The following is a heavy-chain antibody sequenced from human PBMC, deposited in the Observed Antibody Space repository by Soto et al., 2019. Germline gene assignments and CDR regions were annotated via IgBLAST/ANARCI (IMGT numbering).Heavy chain of an antibody. Sequence: SETLSLTCAVYGGSFSGYYWSWIRQPPGKGLEWIGEINHSGSTNYNPSLKSRVTISVDTSKNQFSLKLSSVTAADTAVYYCARGDWSHDNWFDPWGQGTLVT. V-gene: IGHV4-34*01. CDR2: INHSGST. D-gene: IGHD3-3*01. CDR3: ARGDWSHDNWFDP. CDR1: GGSFSGYY. J-gene: IGHJ5*02.